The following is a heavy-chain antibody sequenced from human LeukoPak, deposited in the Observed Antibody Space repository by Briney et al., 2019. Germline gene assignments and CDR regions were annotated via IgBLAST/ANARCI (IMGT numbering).Heavy chain of an antibody. CDR1: GYTFTSYY. J-gene: IGHJ3*02. D-gene: IGHD6-13*01. Sequence: GASVKVSCKASGYTFTSYYMHWVRQAPGQGLEWMGIIIPSGGSTSYAQKFQGRVTMTRDTSTSTVYMELSSLRSEDTAVYYCARVAGIAAAEGAFDIWGQGTMVTVSS. CDR3: ARVAGIAAAEGAFDI. CDR2: IIPSGGST. V-gene: IGHV1-46*01.